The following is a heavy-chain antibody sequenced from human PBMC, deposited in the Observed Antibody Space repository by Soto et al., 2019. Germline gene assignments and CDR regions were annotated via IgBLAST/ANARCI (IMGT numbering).Heavy chain of an antibody. CDR1: GCSFTTSGVG. CDR2: LYWDDDK. Sequence: QSTLKESGPTLVKPTQTLTRTCTCYGCSFTTSGVGVGWVRQPPGNALAWLALLYWDDDKRYSSSLKSSRTISKDTSKNQVVLTMTNMDPVDTATYYCAHRPGEGNGRASYYGMDVWGQGTTVTVSS. D-gene: IGHD1-26*01. CDR3: AHRPGEGNGRASYYGMDV. J-gene: IGHJ6*02. V-gene: IGHV2-5*02.